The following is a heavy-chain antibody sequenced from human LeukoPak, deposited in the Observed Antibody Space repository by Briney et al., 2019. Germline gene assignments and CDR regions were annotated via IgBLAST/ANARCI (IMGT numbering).Heavy chain of an antibody. V-gene: IGHV3-23*01. CDR2: ISGSGGST. CDR3: AKDAHWGENWNDGS. Sequence: AGGSLRLSCAASGFTFSSYAMSWVRQAPGKGLEWVSAISGSGGSTYYADSVKGRFTISRDNSKNTLYLQMNSLRAEDTAVYYCAKDAHWGENWNDGSWGQGTLVTVSS. J-gene: IGHJ4*02. CDR1: GFTFSSYA. D-gene: IGHD1-1*01.